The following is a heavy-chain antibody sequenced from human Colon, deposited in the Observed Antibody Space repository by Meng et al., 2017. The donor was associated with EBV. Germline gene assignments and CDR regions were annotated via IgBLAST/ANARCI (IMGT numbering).Heavy chain of an antibody. J-gene: IGHJ4*02. CDR1: GFGFSDYA. V-gene: IGHV3-30*03. Sequence: QVRVWGFGGGVVQPWMALRPSCAGSGFGFSDYAMHWVRQAPGKGLEWVSLISFDGSLKYYADSVKGRFSISRDGSKNTLFLQMNSLRPEDTAVYYCVREIRGYYAAYWGQGALVTVSS. CDR2: ISFDGSLK. CDR3: VREIRGYYAAY. D-gene: IGHD3-16*01.